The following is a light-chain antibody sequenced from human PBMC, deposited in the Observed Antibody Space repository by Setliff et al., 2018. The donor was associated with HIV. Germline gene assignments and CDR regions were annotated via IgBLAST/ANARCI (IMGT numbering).Light chain of an antibody. CDR2: DVT. CDR3: CSYAGSSTLV. CDR1: NRDVGNYNY. J-gene: IGLJ3*02. V-gene: IGLV2-23*02. Sequence: ALTQPASVSGSPGQSITISCTGSNRDVGNYNYVSWYRQHPGKAPKLLIYDVTKRPSGVSNRFSGSKSGNTASLTISGLQAEDEADYYCCSYAGSSTLVFGGGTKVTVL.